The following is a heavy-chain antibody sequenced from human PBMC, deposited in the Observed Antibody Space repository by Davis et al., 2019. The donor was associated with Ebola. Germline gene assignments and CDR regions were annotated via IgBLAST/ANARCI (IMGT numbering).Heavy chain of an antibody. CDR1: GFTFSSYD. CDR2: ISSSGSTI. CDR3: ARVQDDILTGYYDY. J-gene: IGHJ4*02. Sequence: PGGSLRLSCAASGFTFSSYDMNWLRQAPGKGLEWVSYISSSGSTIYYADSVKGRFTISRDNAKNSLYMQMNSLRAEDTAVYYCARVQDDILTGYYDYWGQGTLVTVSS. D-gene: IGHD3-9*01. V-gene: IGHV3-48*03.